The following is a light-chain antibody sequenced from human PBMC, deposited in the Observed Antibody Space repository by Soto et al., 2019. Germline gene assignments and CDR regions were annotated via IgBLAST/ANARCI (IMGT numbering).Light chain of an antibody. Sequence: QSVLTQPAYVSGSPGQSITISCTGPSSDVGGYDSVCWYQQHPGKAPKVMIYGVTNRPSGVSDRFSGSKSGNTASLTISGLQAEDEADYYCSSFTSSITYVFGTGTKVTV. J-gene: IGLJ1*01. CDR1: SSDVGGYDS. CDR3: SSFTSSITYV. CDR2: GVT. V-gene: IGLV2-14*01.